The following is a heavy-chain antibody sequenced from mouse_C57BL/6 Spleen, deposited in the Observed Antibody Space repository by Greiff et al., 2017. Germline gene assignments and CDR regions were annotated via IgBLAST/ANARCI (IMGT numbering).Heavy chain of an antibody. CDR1: GYTFTTYP. J-gene: IGHJ1*03. D-gene: IGHD4-1*01. CDR2: FHPYNDDT. CDR3: ARLDWDDWYFDV. Sequence: VQLQQSGAELVKPGASVKISCKASGYTFTTYPIEWMKQNHGKSLEWIGNFHPYNDDTKYNEKFKGKATLTVEKTSSTVYLQLSRLTSDDSAVYYGARLDWDDWYFDVWGTGTTVTVSS. V-gene: IGHV1-47*01.